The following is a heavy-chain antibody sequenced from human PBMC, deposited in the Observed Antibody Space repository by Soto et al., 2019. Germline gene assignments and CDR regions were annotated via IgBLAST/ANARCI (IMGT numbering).Heavy chain of an antibody. J-gene: IGHJ4*02. Sequence: GESLKISCQCSGCTFSNFWIGWVRQLPGKGLEWMGIIYPGDHETRYGPSFHGKVTISADKSINTAYLQWNSLEASDTAFYFCARSPRSSPYFDYWGQGALVTVSS. V-gene: IGHV5-51*01. CDR2: IYPGDHET. D-gene: IGHD6-13*01. CDR1: GCTFSNFW. CDR3: ARSPRSSPYFDY.